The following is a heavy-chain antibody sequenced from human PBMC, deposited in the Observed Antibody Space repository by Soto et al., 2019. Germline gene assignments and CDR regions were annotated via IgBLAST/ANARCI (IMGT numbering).Heavy chain of an antibody. CDR3: AKDGGYCTGGYCSQGP. Sequence: GGSLRLSCAAPRFTISGHAMHWVRQAPGKGLEWLAVISYDGSDKFYGDSVKGRFTISRDNSKNTLYLQINSLRDEDTAVYYCAKDGGYCTGGYCSQGPWGQGTLVPVSS. CDR1: RFTISGHA. D-gene: IGHD2-8*02. J-gene: IGHJ5*02. CDR2: ISYDGSDK. V-gene: IGHV3-30*18.